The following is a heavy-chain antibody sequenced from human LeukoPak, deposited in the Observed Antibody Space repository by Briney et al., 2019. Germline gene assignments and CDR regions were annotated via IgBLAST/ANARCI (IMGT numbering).Heavy chain of an antibody. CDR3: ARHEEEDGYNPKTCDF. V-gene: IGHV4-38-2*01. J-gene: IGHJ4*02. Sequence: SETLSLTCAVSGYSISSGYYWGWIRQPPGKGLEWIGSIYHSGSTYYNPSLKSRVTISVDTSKNQFSLKLSSVTAAGTAVYYCARHEEEDGYNPKTCDFWGQGTLVTVSS. CDR2: IYHSGST. CDR1: GYSISSGYY. D-gene: IGHD5-24*01.